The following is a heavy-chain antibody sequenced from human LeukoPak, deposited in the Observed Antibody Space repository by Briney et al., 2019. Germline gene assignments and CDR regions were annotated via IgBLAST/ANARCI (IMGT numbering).Heavy chain of an antibody. J-gene: IGHJ6*02. D-gene: IGHD3-3*01. Sequence: SVKVSCKASGFTFTSSAMQWVRQARGQRLEWIGWIVVGSGNTNYAQKFQERVTITRDMSTSTAYMELSSLRSEDTAVYYCARNHDFWSGNSYYYYGMDVWGQGTTVTVSS. CDR2: IVVGSGNT. CDR3: ARNHDFWSGNSYYYYGMDV. CDR1: GFTFTSSA. V-gene: IGHV1-58*02.